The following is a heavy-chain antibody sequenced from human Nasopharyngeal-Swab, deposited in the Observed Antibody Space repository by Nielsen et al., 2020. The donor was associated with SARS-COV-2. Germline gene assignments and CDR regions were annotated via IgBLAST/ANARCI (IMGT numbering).Heavy chain of an antibody. D-gene: IGHD3-9*01. J-gene: IGHJ6*02. Sequence: GESLKISCAASGFTLSSYEMNWVRQAPGKGLEWVSSISSSSSYIYYADSVKGRFTISRDNAKNSLYLQMNSLRAEDTAVYYCARGCVLTGPSCYYYGMDVWGQGTTVTVSS. CDR1: GFTLSSYE. CDR3: ARGCVLTGPSCYYYGMDV. V-gene: IGHV3-21*01. CDR2: ISSSSSYI.